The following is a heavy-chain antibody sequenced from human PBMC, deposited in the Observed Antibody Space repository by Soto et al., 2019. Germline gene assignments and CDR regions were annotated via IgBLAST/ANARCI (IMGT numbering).Heavy chain of an antibody. D-gene: IGHD3-16*01. CDR1: GFTFSSYG. J-gene: IGHJ6*02. CDR3: AKAPRYGYYYYGMDV. CDR2: ISYDGSNK. Sequence: ESGGGVVQPGRSLRLSCAASGFTFSSYGMHWVRQAPGKGLEWVAVISYDGSNKYYADSVKGRFTISRDNSKNTLYLQMNSLRAEDTAVYYCAKAPRYGYYYYGMDVWGQGTTVTVSS. V-gene: IGHV3-30*18.